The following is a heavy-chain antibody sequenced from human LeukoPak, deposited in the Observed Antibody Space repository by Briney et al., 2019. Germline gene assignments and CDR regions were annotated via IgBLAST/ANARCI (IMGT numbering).Heavy chain of an antibody. D-gene: IGHD1-26*01. Sequence: KTGGSLRLSWAASGFTFSSYSMNWVRQAPGKGLEWVSSISSSSSYIYYADSVKGRFTISRDNAKNSLYLQMNSLRAEDTAVYYCARLPSSWHSGSYHGFDYWGQGTLVTVSS. CDR3: ARLPSSWHSGSYHGFDY. CDR2: ISSSSSYI. J-gene: IGHJ4*02. CDR1: GFTFSSYS. V-gene: IGHV3-21*01.